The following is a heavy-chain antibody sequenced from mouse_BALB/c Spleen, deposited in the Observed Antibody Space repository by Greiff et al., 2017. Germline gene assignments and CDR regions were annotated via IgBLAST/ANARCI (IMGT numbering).Heavy chain of an antibody. CDR3: TRERNYAMDY. CDR1: GFTFSSYT. Sequence: EVQLVESGGGLVKPGGSLKLSCAASGFTFSSYTMSWVRQTPEKRLEWVATISSGGSYTYYPDSVKGRFTISRDNAKNTLYLQMSSLKSEDTAMYYCTRERNYAMDYWGQGTSVTVSS. V-gene: IGHV5-6-4*01. CDR2: ISSGGSYT. J-gene: IGHJ4*01.